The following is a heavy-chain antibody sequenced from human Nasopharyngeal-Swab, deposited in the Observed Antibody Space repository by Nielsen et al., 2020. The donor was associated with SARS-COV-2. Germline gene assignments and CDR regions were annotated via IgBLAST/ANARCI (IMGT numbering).Heavy chain of an antibody. J-gene: IGHJ4*02. CDR3: VKDEHSFHIGPLDY. Sequence: GESLKISCTASGFAFGSYGMHWVRQAPGRGLEWVAVIWYDASKIYYADSVKGRFTISRDNSKNTLFLEMNGLSPEDSAMYYCVKDEHSFHIGPLDYWGQGALVAVSS. CDR2: IWYDASKI. V-gene: IGHV3-33*03. CDR1: GFAFGSYG. D-gene: IGHD5-18*01.